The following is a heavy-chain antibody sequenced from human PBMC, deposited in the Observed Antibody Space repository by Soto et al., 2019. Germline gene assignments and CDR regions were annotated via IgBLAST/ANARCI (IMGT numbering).Heavy chain of an antibody. CDR2: ITASGSRT. CDR1: GFTLNSYA. V-gene: IGHV3-23*01. CDR3: ARAVATIGYYCVDV. Sequence: DVQVLDSGGGLVQPGGSLRLSCEDSGFTLNSYALTWVRQAPGKGLEWVADITASGSRTLYADSVKGRFTISRDDSRSTLFMQMNRLRVEDTAVYYCARAVATIGYYCVDVWGQGATVTVSS. J-gene: IGHJ6*02. D-gene: IGHD5-12*01.